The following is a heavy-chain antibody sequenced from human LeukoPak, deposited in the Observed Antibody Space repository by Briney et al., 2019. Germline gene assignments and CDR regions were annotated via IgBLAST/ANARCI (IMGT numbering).Heavy chain of an antibody. D-gene: IGHD3-3*01. CDR2: IKPDGSEK. J-gene: IGHJ4*02. Sequence: PGGSLRLSCAASGFTFTNYWMNWVRQAPGKGLEWVANIKPDGSEKYYVNSVKGRFTISRDNAKNSLYLQMNSLRAEDTAVYYCARENIWIDYWGQETPVTVSS. V-gene: IGHV3-7*01. CDR1: GFTFTNYW. CDR3: ARENIWIDY.